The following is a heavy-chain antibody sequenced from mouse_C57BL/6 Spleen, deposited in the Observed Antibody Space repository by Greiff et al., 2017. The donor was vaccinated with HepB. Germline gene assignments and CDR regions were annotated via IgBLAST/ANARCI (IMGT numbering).Heavy chain of an antibody. J-gene: IGHJ4*01. Sequence: QVQLQQPGAELVMPGASVKLSCKASGYTFTSYWMHWVKQRPGQGLEWIGEIDPSDSYTNYHQKFKGKSTLTVDKSSSTAYMQLSSLTSEDSAVYYCARWARDAMDYWGQGTSVTVSS. D-gene: IGHD3-3*01. V-gene: IGHV1-69*01. CDR2: IDPSDSYT. CDR1: GYTFTSYW. CDR3: ARWARDAMDY.